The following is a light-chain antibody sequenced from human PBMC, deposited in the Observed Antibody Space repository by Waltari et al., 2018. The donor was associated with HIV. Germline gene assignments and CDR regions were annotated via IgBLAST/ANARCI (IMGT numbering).Light chain of an antibody. J-gene: IGKJ1*01. CDR3: QQFFTFPRT. V-gene: IGKV4-1*01. CDR1: QTVLYNSNNKNH. CDR2: WAS. Sequence: IVMTQSPDCLAVSLGERATIRCQSSQTVLYNSNNKNHLAWYQQKAGQPPKLLIYWASIREIGVPERFTGSGSGTDFNLTISSLRADDVAVYYCQQFFTFPRTFGQGTKVEI.